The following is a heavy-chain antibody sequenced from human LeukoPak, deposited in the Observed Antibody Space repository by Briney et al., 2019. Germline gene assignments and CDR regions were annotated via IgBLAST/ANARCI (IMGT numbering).Heavy chain of an antibody. J-gene: IGHJ1*01. CDR3: ARSGNYLRGYFQH. V-gene: IGHV4-59*12. CDR1: GGSINNYY. Sequence: SETLSLTCTVSGGSINNYYWSWIRQPPIKGLEWIGYIYYSGSTNYNPSLKSRVTISVDTSKNQFSLKLSSVTAADTAVYYCARSGNYLRGYFQHWGQGTLVTVSS. D-gene: IGHD1-26*01. CDR2: IYYSGST.